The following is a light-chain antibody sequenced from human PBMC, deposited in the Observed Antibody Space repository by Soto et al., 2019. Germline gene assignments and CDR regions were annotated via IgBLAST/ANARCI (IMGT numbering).Light chain of an antibody. Sequence: DIQMTHSPSTLSASVGDRVTITCRASHFISSWLAWYQHKPGKAPKLLIYDTSTLGTGVPSRFSGSGSGTEFTLTISSLHPDDFATYYCQQYNTFSRTFGQGTRVEIK. V-gene: IGKV1-5*01. CDR2: DTS. CDR1: HFISSW. CDR3: QQYNTFSRT. J-gene: IGKJ1*01.